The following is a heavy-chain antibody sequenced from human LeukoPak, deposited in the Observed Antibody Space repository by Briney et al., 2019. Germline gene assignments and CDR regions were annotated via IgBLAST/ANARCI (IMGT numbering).Heavy chain of an antibody. Sequence: ASVNVSCKASGFTFTDYYMHWVQQAPGKGLEGMGRVDPEDGETIYAEKFQGRVTINADTSTDTTYMELSSLRSEDTAVYYCATGENGYNENWFDPWGQGTLVTVSS. V-gene: IGHV1-69-2*01. J-gene: IGHJ5*02. CDR2: VDPEDGET. D-gene: IGHD5-24*01. CDR1: GFTFTDYY. CDR3: ATGENGYNENWFDP.